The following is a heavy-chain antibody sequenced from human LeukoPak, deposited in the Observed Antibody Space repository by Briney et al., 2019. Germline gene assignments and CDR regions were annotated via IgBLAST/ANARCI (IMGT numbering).Heavy chain of an antibody. Sequence: GGSLRLSCAASGFTFSSYWMSWIRQAPGKGLEWVANIKKDGSEKYYVDSVKGRFTISRDNAKTSLYLQMNSLRAEDTAVYYCARDLSGVTGYTYGRGIDYWGQGTLVTVSS. CDR1: GFTFSSYW. V-gene: IGHV3-7*01. D-gene: IGHD5-18*01. J-gene: IGHJ4*02. CDR2: IKKDGSEK. CDR3: ARDLSGVTGYTYGRGIDY.